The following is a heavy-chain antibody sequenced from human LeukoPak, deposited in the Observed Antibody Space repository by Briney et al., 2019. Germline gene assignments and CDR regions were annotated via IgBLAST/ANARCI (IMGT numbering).Heavy chain of an antibody. CDR1: TFTFSTYS. Sequence: PGGSLRLSCSASTFTFSTYSMTWVRQAPCKGLEWVSYITSDSKIIHYADSVKGRFTISRDNAKNSLYLQMNSLRAEDTALYYCARTSTTGYTNDYWGQGTLVTVSS. CDR2: ITSDSKII. V-gene: IGHV3-48*04. D-gene: IGHD5-12*01. J-gene: IGHJ4*02. CDR3: ARTSTTGYTNDY.